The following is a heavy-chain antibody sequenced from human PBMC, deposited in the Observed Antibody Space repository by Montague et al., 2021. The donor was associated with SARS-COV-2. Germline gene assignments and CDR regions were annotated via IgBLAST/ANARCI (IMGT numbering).Heavy chain of an antibody. J-gene: IGHJ6*02. CDR1: GASVRTYY. CDR2: LYTSGST. Sequence: SETLSLTCTVSGASVRTYYWSWIRQSAGKKLEWMGRLYTSGSTYYNPSFKSRVTVSLGTSKNLFSLNLSSMTAADTAVYYCARDGADYSFAYYHEMDVWGQGIAVTVSS. V-gene: IGHV4-4*07. CDR3: ARDGADYSFAYYHEMDV. D-gene: IGHD5-12*01.